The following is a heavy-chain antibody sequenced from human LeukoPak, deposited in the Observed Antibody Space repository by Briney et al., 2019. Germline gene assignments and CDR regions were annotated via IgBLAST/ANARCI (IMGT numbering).Heavy chain of an antibody. V-gene: IGHV4-31*03. D-gene: IGHD3-22*01. CDR3: ARGPNYYDSSGFNY. CDR1: GGSISSGGYY. Sequence: PSETLSLTCTVSGGSISSGGYYWSWIRQHPGKGLEWIGCIYYSGSTYYNPSLKSRVTISVDTSKNQFSLKLSSVTAADTAVYYCARGPNYYDSSGFNYWGQGTLVTVSS. J-gene: IGHJ4*02. CDR2: IYYSGST.